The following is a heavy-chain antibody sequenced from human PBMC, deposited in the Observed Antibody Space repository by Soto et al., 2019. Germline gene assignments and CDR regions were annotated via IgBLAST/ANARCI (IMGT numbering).Heavy chain of an antibody. CDR1: GFTFSSFN. CDR3: AKDLRPFGGDAGHDS. Sequence: EVHLVESGGGLVKPGGSLRLSCAASGFTFSSFNMNWVRQAPGKGREWVSSISTNSKDIDYAASVKGRFTIARDNASSSLFLQRSGLRAEDTALYYCAKDLRPFGGDAGHDSWGQGTLVSVSS. V-gene: IGHV3-21*01. D-gene: IGHD2-21*02. CDR2: ISTNSKDI. J-gene: IGHJ4*02.